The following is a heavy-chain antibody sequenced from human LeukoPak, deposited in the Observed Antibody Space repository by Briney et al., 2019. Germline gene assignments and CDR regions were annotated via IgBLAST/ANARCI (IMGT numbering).Heavy chain of an antibody. CDR3: ARGAGWLNDY. D-gene: IGHD5-12*01. CDR2: FHNSGTS. V-gene: IGHV4-59*13. CDR1: DDSISDYY. Sequence: SEPLTLLCTVCDDSISDYYRGLIRESPRKGLEWIGYFHNSGTSTYNPSLKSRVTISADTSKNQFSLKLNSLTTADTAVYYCARGAGWLNDYWGQGILVTVSS. J-gene: IGHJ4*02.